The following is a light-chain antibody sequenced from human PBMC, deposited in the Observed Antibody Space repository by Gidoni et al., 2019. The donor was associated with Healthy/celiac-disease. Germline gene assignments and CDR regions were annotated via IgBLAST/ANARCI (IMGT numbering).Light chain of an antibody. CDR1: QSLMHRNGYNY. J-gene: IGKJ5*01. CDR2: LGS. V-gene: IGKV2-28*01. CDR3: MQDLQTPIT. Sequence: DSVMTQSPLSLHVTPGEPASISCRSSQSLMHRNGYNYLDWYLPKPGKAPQLLIYLGSNRASGVPDRFSGSGSGTDFTLKISRVEAEDVGVYYCMQDLQTPITFGQGTRLEIK.